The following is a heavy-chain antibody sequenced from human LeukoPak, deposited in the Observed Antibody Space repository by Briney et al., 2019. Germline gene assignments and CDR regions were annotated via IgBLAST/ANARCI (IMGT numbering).Heavy chain of an antibody. V-gene: IGHV1-69*05. J-gene: IGHJ4*02. CDR2: IIPIFGTA. CDR3: AREVGAIDY. CDR1: GGTFSSYA. D-gene: IGHD1-26*01. Sequence: SVKVSCKASGGTFSSYAISWVRQAPGQGLEWMGGIIPIFGTANYAQKFQGRVTMTTDTSTSTAYMELRSLRSDDTAVYYCAREVGAIDYWGQGTLVTVSS.